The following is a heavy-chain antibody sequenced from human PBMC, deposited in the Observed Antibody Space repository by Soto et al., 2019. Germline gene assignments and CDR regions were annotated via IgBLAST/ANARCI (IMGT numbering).Heavy chain of an antibody. CDR3: ARDCDRFNSGYGFSMDV. CDR2: ISYDGSNK. V-gene: IGHV3-30-3*01. D-gene: IGHD5-12*01. Sequence: PGVSLRLSCAAAGLTFNSYAMHWVRQAPGKGLEWVAVISYDGSNKYYADSVKGRFTISRDNSKNTLYLQMNSLRAEDTAVYYCARDCDRFNSGYGFSMDVWGQGTTVTVSS. CDR1: GLTFNSYA. J-gene: IGHJ6*02.